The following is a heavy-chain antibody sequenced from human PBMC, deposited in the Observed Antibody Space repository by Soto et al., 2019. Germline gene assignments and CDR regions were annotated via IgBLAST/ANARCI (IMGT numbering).Heavy chain of an antibody. Sequence: GGSLRLSCAASGFTFSSYSMNWVRQAPGKGLEWVSSISSSSSYIYYADSVKGRFTISRDNAKNSLYLQMNSLRAEDTAVYYCAREFVVVPAAHEFDYWGQGTLVTVSS. CDR3: AREFVVVPAAHEFDY. D-gene: IGHD2-2*01. V-gene: IGHV3-21*01. CDR1: GFTFSSYS. CDR2: ISSSSSYI. J-gene: IGHJ4*02.